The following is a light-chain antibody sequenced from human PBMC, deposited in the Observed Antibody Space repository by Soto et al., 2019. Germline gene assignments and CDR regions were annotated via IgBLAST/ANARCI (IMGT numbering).Light chain of an antibody. CDR1: TSDIGGYNY. CDR2: DVT. V-gene: IGLV2-14*01. J-gene: IGLJ1*01. Sequence: QSVLTQPASVSGSPGQSITISCTGTTSDIGGYNYVSWYQQHPGKAPKLMIYDVTRRPSGVSNRFSGSKSGNTASLTISGLQAEDEADYYCSSHISSSAPYVFGAGTKVTVL. CDR3: SSHISSSAPYV.